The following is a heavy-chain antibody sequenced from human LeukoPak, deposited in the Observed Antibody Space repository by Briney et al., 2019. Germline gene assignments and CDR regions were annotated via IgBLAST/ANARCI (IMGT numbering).Heavy chain of an antibody. CDR2: ISDSGGST. CDR1: GITLSNYG. V-gene: IGHV3-23*01. D-gene: IGHD3-10*01. J-gene: IGHJ4*02. CDR3: AKRCILIRAVILVGFHKEAYYFDY. Sequence: PGGSLRLSCAVSGITLSNYGMSWVRQAPGKGLEWVAGISDSGGSTNYADSVKGRFTISRDNPKNTLYLQMNSLRAEDTAVYFCAKRCILIRAVILVGFHKEAYYFDYWGQGALVTVSS.